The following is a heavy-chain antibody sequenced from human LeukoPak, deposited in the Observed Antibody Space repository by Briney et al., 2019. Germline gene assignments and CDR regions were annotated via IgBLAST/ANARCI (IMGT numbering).Heavy chain of an antibody. CDR2: ISAYNGNT. Sequence: ASVKVSCKASGGTFSSYGISWVRQAPGQGLEWMGWISAYNGNTNYAQKLQGRVTMTTDTSTSTAYMELRSLRSDDTAVYYCARGMRAQGYYYYYGMDVWGQGTTVTVSS. CDR3: ARGMRAQGYYYYYGMDV. V-gene: IGHV1-18*01. J-gene: IGHJ6*02. CDR1: GGTFSSYG.